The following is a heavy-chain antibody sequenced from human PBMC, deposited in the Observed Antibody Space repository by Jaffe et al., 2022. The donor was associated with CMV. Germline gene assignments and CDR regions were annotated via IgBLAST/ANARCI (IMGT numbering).Heavy chain of an antibody. CDR1: GFSFSSYE. CDR3: ARDPYYYDIGGYPNWFDY. CDR2: ISTTSYTI. J-gene: IGHJ4*02. Sequence: EVQLVESGGGLVQPGGSLRLSCAASGFSFSSYEMSWVRQAPGKGLEWISFISTTSYTIYYADSVKGRFTISRDNAKNSLYLEMNSLRAEDTAVYYCARDPYYYDIGGYPNWFDYWGPGTLVTVSS. D-gene: IGHD3-22*01. V-gene: IGHV3-48*03.